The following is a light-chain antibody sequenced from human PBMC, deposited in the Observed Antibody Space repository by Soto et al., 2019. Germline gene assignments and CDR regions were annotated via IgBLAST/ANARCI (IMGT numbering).Light chain of an antibody. J-gene: IGKJ2*01. CDR3: QQYNSYST. CDR2: DAS. CDR1: QSISRR. V-gene: IGKV1-5*01. Sequence: DIQMTQSPSTLSASIGDRVTITCRASQSISRRLAWYQQTPGKAPNLLIHDASILESGVPSRFSGRGSGTEFTLTISSLQPDDFATYYCQQYNSYSTFGQGTKLEI.